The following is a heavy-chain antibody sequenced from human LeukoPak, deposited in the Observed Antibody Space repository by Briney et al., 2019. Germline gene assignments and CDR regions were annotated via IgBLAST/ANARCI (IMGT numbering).Heavy chain of an antibody. V-gene: IGHV4-38-2*01. D-gene: IGHD3-22*01. CDR2: TYQSGST. J-gene: IGHJ4*02. CDR1: GYSIRSGYH. CDR3: AIRDFDSSGYLSFYFDY. Sequence: TSETLSLTCAVSGYSIRSGYHWSWIRQPPGKALEWIGSTYQSGSTYYNPSLKSRVTISVDTSKNQFSLNLSSVTAAGSAVYYCAIRDFDSSGYLSFYFDYWGQGTLVTVSS.